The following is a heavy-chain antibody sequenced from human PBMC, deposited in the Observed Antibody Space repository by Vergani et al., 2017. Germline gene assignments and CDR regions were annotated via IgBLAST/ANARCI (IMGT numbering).Heavy chain of an antibody. CDR1: GFTFSSYA. CDR3: AKDPIPSGV. D-gene: IGHD2-2*02. V-gene: IGHV3-30*04. J-gene: IGHJ6*02. CDR2: ISYDGSNK. Sequence: QVQLVESGGGVVQPGRSLRLSCAASGFTFSSYAMHWVRQAPGKGLEWVAVISYDGSNKYYADSVKGRFTISRDNSKNTLYLQMNSLRAEDTAVYYCAKDPIPSGVWGQGTTVTVSS.